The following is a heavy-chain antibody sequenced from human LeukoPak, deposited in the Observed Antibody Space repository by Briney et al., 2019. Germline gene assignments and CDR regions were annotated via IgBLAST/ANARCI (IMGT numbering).Heavy chain of an antibody. CDR3: ATDLKYCSSTSCYEFDP. J-gene: IGHJ5*02. Sequence: ASVKVSCKASGYTFTSYDINWVRQATGQGLEWMGWMNPNSGNTGYAQKFQGRVTMTRNTSISTAYMELSSLRSEDTAVYYCATDLKYCSSTSCYEFDPWGQGTLVTVSS. V-gene: IGHV1-8*01. CDR1: GYTFTSYD. D-gene: IGHD2-2*01. CDR2: MNPNSGNT.